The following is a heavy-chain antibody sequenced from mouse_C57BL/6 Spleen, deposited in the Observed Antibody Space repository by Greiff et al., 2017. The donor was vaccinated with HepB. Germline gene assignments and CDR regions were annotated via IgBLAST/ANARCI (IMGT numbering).Heavy chain of an antibody. Sequence: EVQGVESGGGLVQPGGSLSLSCAASGFTFTDYYMSWVRQPPGKALEWLGFIRNKANGYTTEYSASVKGRFTISRDNSQSILYLQMNALRAEDSATYYCARSHSNFAWLAYWGQGTLVTVSA. D-gene: IGHD2-5*01. V-gene: IGHV7-3*01. CDR2: IRNKANGYTT. CDR3: ARSHSNFAWLAY. J-gene: IGHJ3*01. CDR1: GFTFTDYY.